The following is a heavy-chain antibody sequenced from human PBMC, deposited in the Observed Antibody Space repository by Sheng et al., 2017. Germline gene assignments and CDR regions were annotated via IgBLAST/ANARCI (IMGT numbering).Heavy chain of an antibody. CDR2: IRYDGSNK. CDR1: GFTFSSYG. J-gene: IGHJ4*02. D-gene: IGHD6-13*01. CDR3: AKIQMYSSSWSPFDY. Sequence: QVQLVESGGGVVQPGGSLRLSCAASGFTFSSYGMHWVRQAPGKGLEWVAFIRYDGSNKYYADSVKGRFTISRDNSKNTLYLQMNSLRAEDTAVYYCAKIQMYSSSWSPFDYWGQGTLVTVSS. V-gene: IGHV3-30*02.